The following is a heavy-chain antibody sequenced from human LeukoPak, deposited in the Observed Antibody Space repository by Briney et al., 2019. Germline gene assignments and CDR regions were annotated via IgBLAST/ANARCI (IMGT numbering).Heavy chain of an antibody. CDR3: ARVPIASSSWYVYYYYGMDV. CDR1: GGSISSSNW. CDR2: IYHSGST. J-gene: IGHJ6*02. Sequence: SETLSLTCAVSGGSISSSNWWSWVRQPPGKGLEWIGEIYHSGSTNYNPSLKSRVTISVDKSKNQFSLKLSSVTAADTAVYYCARVPIASSSWYVYYYYGMDVWGQGTTVTASS. D-gene: IGHD6-13*01. V-gene: IGHV4-4*02.